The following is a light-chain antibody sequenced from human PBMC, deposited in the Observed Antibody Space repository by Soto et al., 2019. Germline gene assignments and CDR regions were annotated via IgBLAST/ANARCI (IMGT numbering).Light chain of an antibody. CDR1: QSVSDNY. J-gene: IGKJ1*01. Sequence: EIVLTQSPGTLSLSSGERATLSCRASQSVSDNYLAWYQQKPGQAPRLLIYGASSRAAGIPDRFSGSGSGPDFTLTISRLGPEDVEVYFCQQYGSSPWTFGQGTKVEIK. V-gene: IGKV3-20*01. CDR3: QQYGSSPWT. CDR2: GAS.